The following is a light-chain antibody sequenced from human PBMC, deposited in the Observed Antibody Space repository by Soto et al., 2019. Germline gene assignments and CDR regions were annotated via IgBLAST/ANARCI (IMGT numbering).Light chain of an antibody. CDR3: QQYFNSPRT. CDR2: WTS. Sequence: DIVMTQSPDSLAVSLGERATINCKSSQTLLDSSNNKASLGWYQQKPGQPPKLLIYWTSTREFGVPDRFSGSGSGTDFTLTISSLQAEDVAVYYCQQYFNSPRTFGHGTKVDIK. V-gene: IGKV4-1*01. J-gene: IGKJ1*01. CDR1: QTLLDSSNNKAS.